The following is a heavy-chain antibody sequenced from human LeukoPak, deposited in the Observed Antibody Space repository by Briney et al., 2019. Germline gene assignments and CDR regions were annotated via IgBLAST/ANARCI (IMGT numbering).Heavy chain of an antibody. CDR2: IGGSGGST. V-gene: IGHV3-23*01. J-gene: IGHJ4*02. Sequence: GGTLRLSCAASGFTFSSYGMSWVRQAPGKGLEWDSAIGGSGGSTYYADSVKGRFTISRDNSKNTLYLQMNSLRAEDTAVYYCAKDRPIWFGELWSYYFDYWGQGTLVTVSS. D-gene: IGHD3-10*01. CDR1: GFTFSSYG. CDR3: AKDRPIWFGELWSYYFDY.